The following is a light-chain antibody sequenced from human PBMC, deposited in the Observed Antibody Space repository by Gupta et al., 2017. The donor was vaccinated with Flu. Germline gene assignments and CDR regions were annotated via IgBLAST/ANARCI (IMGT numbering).Light chain of an antibody. CDR3: QQYNNWPPWT. J-gene: IGKJ1*01. V-gene: IGKV3-15*01. CDR1: QSVRSN. Sequence: EIVLTQSPATLSVSPGERATLSCRASQSVRSNLAWYQQTPGQAPRLLIYGASTRATGIPVSFSGSGSGTEFTLTISSVQSEDFALYYCQQYNNWPPWTFGQGTKVEIK. CDR2: GAS.